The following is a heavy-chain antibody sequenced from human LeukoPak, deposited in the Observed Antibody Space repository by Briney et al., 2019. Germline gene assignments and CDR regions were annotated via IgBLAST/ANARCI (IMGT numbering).Heavy chain of an antibody. Sequence: PSETLSLTCAVYGGSFSGYYWSWIRQPPGKGLEWIGEINHSGSTKYNPSVKSRVTISVDTSKNQFSLKLSSVNAADTAVYYCARGTLVGATPFDYWGQGTLVTVSS. CDR3: ARGTLVGATPFDY. D-gene: IGHD1-26*01. V-gene: IGHV4-34*01. CDR2: INHSGST. CDR1: GGSFSGYY. J-gene: IGHJ4*02.